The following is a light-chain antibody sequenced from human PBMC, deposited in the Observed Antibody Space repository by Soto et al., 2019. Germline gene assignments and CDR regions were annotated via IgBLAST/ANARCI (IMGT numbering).Light chain of an antibody. CDR2: GAS. V-gene: IGKV3-20*01. Sequence: EILLTQSPGTLSLSPGDRATLSCRASQSLGSTFLAWYQQKSGQSPTLLIYGASDRATDIPDRFSGSGSGADFTLNISRLEPEDFAVYFCHQYGTLPLSFGGGTKVEIK. CDR1: QSLGSTF. J-gene: IGKJ4*01. CDR3: HQYGTLPLS.